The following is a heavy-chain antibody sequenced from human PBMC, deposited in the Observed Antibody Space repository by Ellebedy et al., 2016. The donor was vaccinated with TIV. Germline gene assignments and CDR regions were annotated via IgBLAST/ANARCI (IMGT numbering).Heavy chain of an antibody. V-gene: IGHV4-30-2*01. CDR2: IYHSGST. CDR3: ARVVAAAGSFDP. Sequence: SETLSLTXAVSGGSISSGGYSWSWIRQPPGKGLEWIGYIYHSGSTYYNPSLKSRVTISVDRSKNQFSLKLSSVTAADTAVYYCARVVAAAGSFDPWGQGTLVTVSS. J-gene: IGHJ5*02. D-gene: IGHD6-13*01. CDR1: GGSISSGGYS.